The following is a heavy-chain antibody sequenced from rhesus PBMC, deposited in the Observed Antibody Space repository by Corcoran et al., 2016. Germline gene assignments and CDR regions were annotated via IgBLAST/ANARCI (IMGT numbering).Heavy chain of an antibody. CDR2: ISYSGST. J-gene: IGHJ4*01. V-gene: IGHV4-122*02. CDR3: AGDHEYRKYVDD. Sequence: QLQLQESGPGLVKPSETLSLPCAVSGYSISSGYGWSWIRHPPGKGLEWIGYISYSGSTRCNPSLKGRVTISRDTAKNQCSLKLSSVTSADAAVYCCAGDHEYRKYVDDWSQGVLVTVSS. D-gene: IGHD4-23*01. CDR1: GYSISSGYG.